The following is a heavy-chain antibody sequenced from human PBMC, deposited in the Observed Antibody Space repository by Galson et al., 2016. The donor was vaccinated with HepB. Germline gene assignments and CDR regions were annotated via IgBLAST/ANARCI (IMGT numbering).Heavy chain of an antibody. J-gene: IGHJ4*02. V-gene: IGHV3-48*02. CDR2: IGATNGAI. CDR3: ARESGASWYLIDY. CDR1: GFTLTASA. Sequence: SLRLSCAVSGFTLTASAMNWVRQAPGKGLEWIAYIGATNGAIFYADSVKGRFTISKDNDKDSLFLQMNNLGDDDTAVYYCARESGASWYLIDYWGQGTLVTVSS. D-gene: IGHD6-13*01.